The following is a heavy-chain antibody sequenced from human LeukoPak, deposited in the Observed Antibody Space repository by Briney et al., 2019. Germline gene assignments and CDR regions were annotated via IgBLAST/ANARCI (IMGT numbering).Heavy chain of an antibody. CDR1: GFTSSNYA. V-gene: IGHV3-11*03. CDR2: ISSSSSYT. CDR3: ASSIVYCSSTSCYFN. Sequence: NPGGSLRLSCAASGFTSSNYAMGWVRQAPGKGLEWVSYISSSSSYTNYADSVKGRFTISRDNAKNSLYLQMNSLRADDTAVYYCASSIVYCSSTSCYFNWGQGTLVTVSS. J-gene: IGHJ4*02. D-gene: IGHD2-2*01.